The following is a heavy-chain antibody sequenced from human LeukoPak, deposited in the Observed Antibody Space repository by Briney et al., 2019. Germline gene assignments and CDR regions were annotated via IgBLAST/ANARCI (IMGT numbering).Heavy chain of an antibody. V-gene: IGHV4-61*02. J-gene: IGHJ6*03. CDR1: GGSISSGSYY. CDR3: ARDGGIVVVPAAMSPYYYYYMDV. CDR2: IYTSGST. D-gene: IGHD2-2*01. Sequence: SETLSLTCTVSGGSISSGSYYWSWIRQPAGKGLEWIGRIYTSGSTNYNPSLKSRVTISVDTSKNQFSLKLSSVTAADTAVYCCARDGGIVVVPAAMSPYYYYYMDVWGKGTTVTVSS.